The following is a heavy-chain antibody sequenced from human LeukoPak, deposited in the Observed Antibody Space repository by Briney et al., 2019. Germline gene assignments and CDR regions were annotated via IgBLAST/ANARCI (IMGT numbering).Heavy chain of an antibody. V-gene: IGHV3-7*01. CDR2: IQQDESEK. D-gene: IGHD3-10*01. J-gene: IGHJ4*02. CDR1: GFTFNYYW. CDR3: ARVRKLRTRGVMDPLDY. Sequence: GGSLRPSCAASGFTFNYYWLTWVRQAPGKGLEWVANIQQDESEKYYVDSVKGRFIISRDNAKNSLYLQMNSLRAEDTAVYYCARVRKLRTRGVMDPLDYWGQGTLVTVSS.